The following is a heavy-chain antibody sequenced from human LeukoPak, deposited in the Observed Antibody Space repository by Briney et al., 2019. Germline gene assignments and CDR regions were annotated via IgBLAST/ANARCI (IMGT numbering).Heavy chain of an antibody. J-gene: IGHJ4*02. CDR3: ASTMVSSVDY. Sequence: EGSLRLSCAASGFTFSSYAMHWVRQAPGKGLEWVAVISYDGSNKYYADSVKGRFTISRDNSKNTLYLQMNSLRAEDTAVYYCASTMVSSVDYWGQGTLVTVSS. D-gene: IGHD3-10*01. CDR2: ISYDGSNK. CDR1: GFTFSSYA. V-gene: IGHV3-30-3*01.